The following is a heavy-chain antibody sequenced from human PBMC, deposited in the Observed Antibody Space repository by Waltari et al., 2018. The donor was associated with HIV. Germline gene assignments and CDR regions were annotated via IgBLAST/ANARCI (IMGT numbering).Heavy chain of an antibody. CDR2: ISGSGGST. D-gene: IGHD2-15*01. V-gene: IGHV3-23*01. Sequence: EVQLLESGGGLVQPGGSLRLSCAAPGFTFSSYAMSWVRQAPGKGLAWVSAISGSGGSTYYADSVKGRFTISRDNSKNTLYLQMNSLRAEDTAVYYCAKDLGIVVVVAAPFDYWGQGTLVTVSS. CDR1: GFTFSSYA. J-gene: IGHJ4*02. CDR3: AKDLGIVVVVAAPFDY.